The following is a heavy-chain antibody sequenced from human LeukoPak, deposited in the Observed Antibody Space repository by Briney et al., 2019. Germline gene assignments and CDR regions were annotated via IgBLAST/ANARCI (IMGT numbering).Heavy chain of an antibody. D-gene: IGHD6-19*01. CDR3: ARLRDYTSGWLGQFEP. J-gene: IGHJ5*02. CDR1: GGPFSTYY. V-gene: IGHV4-34*01. Sequence: PSETLSLTCVVNGGPFSTYYWTWIPQPPGKGLQWLGELNQSGTTNHNPSLKSRMRISIDTSNNQFSLRFTSATAADTAVYYCARLRDYTSGWLGQFEPWGQGTLVTVSS. CDR2: LNQSGTT.